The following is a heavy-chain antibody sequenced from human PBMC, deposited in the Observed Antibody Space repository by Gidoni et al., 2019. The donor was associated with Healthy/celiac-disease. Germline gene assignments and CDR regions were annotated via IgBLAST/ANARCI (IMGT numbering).Heavy chain of an antibody. CDR1: GYTFTSYG. D-gene: IGHD6-13*01. J-gene: IGHJ4*02. Sequence: QVQLVQSGVEVKKPGASVKVSCKASGYTFTSYGISWVRQATGQGLAWMGWISCYNCNTNYAQKFQGRVTMTTDTSTNTAYLELRSLRSDDTAVYYCARDIEGQRLVPSGYWGQGTLVTVSS. CDR2: ISCYNCNT. V-gene: IGHV1-18*01. CDR3: ARDIEGQRLVPSGY.